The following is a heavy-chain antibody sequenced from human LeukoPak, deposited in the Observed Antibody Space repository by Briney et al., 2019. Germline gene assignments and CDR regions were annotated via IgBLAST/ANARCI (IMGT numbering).Heavy chain of an antibody. Sequence: GGSLRLSCVASGFPFSSYWMTWVRQAPGKGLEWVANIKQDGSKKSYVDSVKGRFTISRDNAKNSLYLQMNSLRDEDTAIYYCTRVGYIDEGIDYWGQGTLVTVSS. V-gene: IGHV3-7*04. CDR1: GFPFSSYW. CDR3: TRVGYIDEGIDY. D-gene: IGHD5-24*01. CDR2: IKQDGSKK. J-gene: IGHJ4*02.